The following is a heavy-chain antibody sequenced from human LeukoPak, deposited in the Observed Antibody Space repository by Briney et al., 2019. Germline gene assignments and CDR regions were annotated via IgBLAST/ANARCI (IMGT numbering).Heavy chain of an antibody. CDR2: VYYSGST. J-gene: IGHJ3*02. Sequence: SETLSLTCTVSGGSISTYYWSWIRQSPGKGLEWIGYVYYSGSTSYNPSLKSRASVSVDTSKNQFSLKLSSVTAADTAVYYCARLYDILSGYDAFEIWGQGTTVTVSS. D-gene: IGHD3-9*01. CDR3: ARLYDILSGYDAFEI. V-gene: IGHV4-59*08. CDR1: GGSISTYY.